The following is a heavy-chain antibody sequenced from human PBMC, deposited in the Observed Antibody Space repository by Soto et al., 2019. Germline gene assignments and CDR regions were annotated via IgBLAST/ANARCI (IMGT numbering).Heavy chain of an antibody. J-gene: IGHJ6*02. CDR2: IYLDGST. D-gene: IGHD2-8*01. Sequence: SETLSLTCSVSGGSITFNEYWGWIRQPPGKGLEWIGSIYLDGSTYYSPSLRSRVAISVDTSKNQFSLKLSSVTAADTAVYYCARHQGCTNGVCLNYYYYYGMDVWGQGTTVTVS. CDR1: GGSITFNEY. CDR3: ARHQGCTNGVCLNYYYYYGMDV. V-gene: IGHV4-39*01.